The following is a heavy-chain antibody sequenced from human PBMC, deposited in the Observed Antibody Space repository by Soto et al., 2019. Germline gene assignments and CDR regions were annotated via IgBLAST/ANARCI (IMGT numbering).Heavy chain of an antibody. CDR1: GFTFSSYA. CDR3: AKAEGATAPWDYYFDY. CDR2: ISGSGGST. V-gene: IGHV3-23*01. Sequence: GGSLRLSCAASGFTFSSYAMSWVRQAPGKGLEWVSAISGSGGSTYYADSVKGRFTISRDNSKNTLYLQMNSLRAEDTAVYYCAKAEGATAPWDYYFDYWGQGTLVTVSS. J-gene: IGHJ4*02. D-gene: IGHD1-26*01.